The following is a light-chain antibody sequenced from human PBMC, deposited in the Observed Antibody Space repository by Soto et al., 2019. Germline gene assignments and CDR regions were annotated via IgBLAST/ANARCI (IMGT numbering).Light chain of an antibody. CDR3: QQYNSYSRT. CDR1: ESISTW. CDR2: GAS. Sequence: DIQMTQSPSTLSASVGDRVTITCRASESISTWLAWYQQKPGKSPKLLIYGASNLERGVPSRFSGSGSGTEFTLTISSLQPDDFATYYCQQYNSYSRTFGQGTKVDIK. V-gene: IGKV1-5*01. J-gene: IGKJ1*01.